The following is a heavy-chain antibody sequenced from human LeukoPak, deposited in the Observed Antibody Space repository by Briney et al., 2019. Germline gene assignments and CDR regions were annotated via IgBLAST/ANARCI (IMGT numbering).Heavy chain of an antibody. CDR3: TRVGIGPFDY. CDR2: IFHRGGT. CDR1: NDSISSGDYY. Sequence: SETLSLTCTVSNDSISSGDYYWNWIRQPPGKGLEWIGYIFHRGGTSYNPSLKSRILFSVDTSQNQFSLKLNSVTPEDTAVYYCTRVGIGPFDYWGQGTLVTVSS. V-gene: IGHV4-30-4*01. J-gene: IGHJ4*02. D-gene: IGHD3-10*01.